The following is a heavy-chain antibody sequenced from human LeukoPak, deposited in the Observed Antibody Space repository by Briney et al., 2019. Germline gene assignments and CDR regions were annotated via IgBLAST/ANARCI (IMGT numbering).Heavy chain of an antibody. J-gene: IGHJ4*02. CDR2: ISSGSSAI. V-gene: IGHV3-48*02. CDR1: GFTFSSHE. Sequence: GGSLRLSCAASGFTFSSHEMNWVRQAPGKGLEWVSYISSGSSAIYYADSVRGRFTISRDNAKNSLYLQMNSLRDEDTAVYYCASYRKGNWGQGTLVTVSS. CDR3: ASYRKGN.